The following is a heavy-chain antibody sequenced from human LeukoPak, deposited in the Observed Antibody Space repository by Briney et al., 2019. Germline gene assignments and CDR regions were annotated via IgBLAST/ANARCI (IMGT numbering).Heavy chain of an antibody. V-gene: IGHV3-33*01. CDR1: GFTFSSYG. D-gene: IGHD3-9*01. CDR3: ASSPDNKWLDP. J-gene: IGHJ5*02. CDR2: IWYDGSNK. Sequence: QPWGSLRLPWAASGFTFSSYGMDWVPQAPGKGLEGVVVIWYDGSNKKYGDSVKGRFNLSRGQSKNTLYLQMNSLRAEETAVYYCASSPDNKWLDPWGQGTLVTVSS.